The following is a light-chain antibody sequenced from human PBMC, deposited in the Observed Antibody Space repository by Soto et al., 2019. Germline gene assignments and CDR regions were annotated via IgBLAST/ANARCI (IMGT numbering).Light chain of an antibody. V-gene: IGKV3-15*01. CDR1: QSVSSN. J-gene: IGKJ5*01. CDR3: QQYNDWPRT. CDR2: GAS. Sequence: EIVLTQSPATLSLSPGERATLSCRASQSVSSNLAWYQQKPGQAPRLLIFGASTTAAGIPAGCSGSGSGTEFSLTISSLQSEDFVVYYCQQYNDWPRTFGQGTRVEIK.